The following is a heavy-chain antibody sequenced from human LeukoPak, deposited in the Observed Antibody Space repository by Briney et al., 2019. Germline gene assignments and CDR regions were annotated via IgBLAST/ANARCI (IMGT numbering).Heavy chain of an antibody. CDR3: AREHMVRGVINR. Sequence: SETLSLTCTVSGGSISNYYWSWIRQPAGKRLEWLGRIYSSGSTNYNPSLESRVTVSVDTSKNQYSLKLSSVTAADTAVYYCAREHMVRGVINRWGQGALVTVSS. CDR1: GGSISNYY. D-gene: IGHD3-10*01. V-gene: IGHV4-4*07. CDR2: IYSSGST. J-gene: IGHJ4*02.